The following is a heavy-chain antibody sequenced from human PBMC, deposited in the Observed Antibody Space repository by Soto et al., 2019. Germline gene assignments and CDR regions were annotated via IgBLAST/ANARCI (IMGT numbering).Heavy chain of an antibody. CDR2: ISYDGINQ. CDR1: GFTFSSYG. V-gene: IGHV3-30*18. CDR3: AKDRCSGGTCSSFDY. Sequence: PGGSLRLSCVASGFTFSSYGTHWVRQAPGKGLEWVAAISYDGINQYYADSVKGRFTISRDNSKNTLYLQMNSLRADDTAVYYCAKDRCSGGTCSSFDYWGQGTVVTVSS. J-gene: IGHJ4*02. D-gene: IGHD2-15*01.